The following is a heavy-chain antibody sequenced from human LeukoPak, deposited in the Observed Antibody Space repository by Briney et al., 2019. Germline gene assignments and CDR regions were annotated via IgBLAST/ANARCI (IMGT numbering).Heavy chain of an antibody. Sequence: GGSLRLSCAASRFTFSTYAMSWVRQTPGKGLEWVSTITESGDNTHYTESVKGRFTFSRDNSRNTMYLQMNSLRAEDTAIYYCATDYTPYVGASADWGQGTLVTVSS. CDR2: ITESGDNT. CDR1: RFTFSTYA. V-gene: IGHV3-23*01. CDR3: ATDYTPYVGASAD. D-gene: IGHD1-26*01. J-gene: IGHJ4*02.